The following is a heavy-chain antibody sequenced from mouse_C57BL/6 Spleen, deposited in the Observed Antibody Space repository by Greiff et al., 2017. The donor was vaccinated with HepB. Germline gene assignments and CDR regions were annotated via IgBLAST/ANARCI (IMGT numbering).Heavy chain of an antibody. CDR3: ARDRITTVLEGFAY. CDR1: GFTFSSYA. J-gene: IGHJ3*01. D-gene: IGHD1-1*01. CDR2: ISHGGSYT. Sequence: EVQLVQSGGGLVKPGGSLKLSCAASGFTFSSYAMSWVRQTPEKRLEWVATISHGGSYTYYPDNVKGRFTISRDNAKNNLYLQMSHLKSEDTAMYYCARDRITTVLEGFAYWGQGTLVTVSA. V-gene: IGHV5-4*01.